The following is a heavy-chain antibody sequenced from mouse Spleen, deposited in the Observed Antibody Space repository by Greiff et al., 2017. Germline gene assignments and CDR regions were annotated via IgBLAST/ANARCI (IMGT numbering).Heavy chain of an antibody. CDR3: TSYWDGDY. V-gene: IGHV14-4*01. D-gene: IGHD4-1*01. CDR2: IDPENGDT. J-gene: IGHJ2*01. CDR1: GFNIKDDY. Sequence: EVQLKQSGAELVRPGASVKLSCTASGFNIKDDYMHWVKQRPEQGLEWIGWIDPENGDTEYASKFQGKATITADTSSNTAYLQLSSLTSEDTAVYYCTSYWDGDYWGQGTTLTVSS.